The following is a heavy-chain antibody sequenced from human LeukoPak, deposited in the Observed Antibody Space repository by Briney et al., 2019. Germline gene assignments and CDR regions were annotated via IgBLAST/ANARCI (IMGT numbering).Heavy chain of an antibody. D-gene: IGHD5/OR15-5a*01. J-gene: IGHJ6*03. CDR3: ARDPPLVSGPVYYYYYMDV. V-gene: IGHV3-7*01. CDR2: IKQDGSEK. Sequence: GGSLRLSCAASGFTFSTYWMSWVRQAPGKGLEWVANIKQDGSEKYYVDSVKGRFTISRDNAKNSLYLQMNSLRAEDTAVYYCARDPPLVSGPVYYYYYMDVWGKGTTVTVSS. CDR1: GFTFSTYW.